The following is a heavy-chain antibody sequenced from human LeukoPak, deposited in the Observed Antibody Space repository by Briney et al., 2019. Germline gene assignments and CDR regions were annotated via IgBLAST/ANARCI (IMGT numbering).Heavy chain of an antibody. J-gene: IGHJ4*02. D-gene: IGHD1-26*01. CDR1: GFTFTSSA. CDR3: AAAGQWESLDFDY. V-gene: IGHV1-58*02. CDR2: IVVGSGNT. Sequence: GASVKVSCKASGFTFTSSAMQWGRQARGQRLEWIGWIVVGSGNTNYAQKFQERVTITRDMSTSTAYMELSSLRSEDTAVYYCAAAGQWESLDFDYWGQGTLVTVSS.